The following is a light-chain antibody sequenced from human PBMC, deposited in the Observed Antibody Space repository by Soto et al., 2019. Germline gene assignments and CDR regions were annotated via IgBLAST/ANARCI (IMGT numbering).Light chain of an antibody. CDR2: SNN. Sequence: QSVLTQPPSASGTPGQRVTISCSGSSSNIGSNTVNWYQQLPGTAPKLLIYSNNQRPSGVPDRFSGSKSGTSASLAISGLESADEADYYCAAWDDSLNGRVFGGGTKVTVL. V-gene: IGLV1-44*01. CDR1: SSNIGSNT. J-gene: IGLJ2*01. CDR3: AAWDDSLNGRV.